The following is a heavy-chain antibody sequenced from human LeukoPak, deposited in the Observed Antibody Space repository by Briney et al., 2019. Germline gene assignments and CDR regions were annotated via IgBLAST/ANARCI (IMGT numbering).Heavy chain of an antibody. V-gene: IGHV4-4*07. J-gene: IGHJ3*02. CDR1: GGSISSYY. CDR3: ARDPYDFWSGYDAFDI. Sequence: PSETLSLTCTVSGGSISSYYWSWIRQPAGKGLEWIGRIYTSGSTNYNPSLKSRVTMSVDTSKNQFSLKLSSVTAADTAVYYCARDPYDFWSGYDAFDIWGQGTMVTVSS. CDR2: IYTSGST. D-gene: IGHD3-3*01.